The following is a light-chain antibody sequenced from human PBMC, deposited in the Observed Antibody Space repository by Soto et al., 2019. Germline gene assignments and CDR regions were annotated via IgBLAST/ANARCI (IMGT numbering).Light chain of an antibody. CDR1: QSVSSSY. J-gene: IGKJ5*01. V-gene: IGKV3-20*01. CDR3: QQYGSSQIT. CDR2: GAS. Sequence: EIVLTQSPGTLSLSQGERATLSCRASQSVSSSYLAWYQQKPGQAPRLLIYGASSRATGIPDRFSGSGSGTDFTLTISRLEPEDFAVYYCQQYGSSQITFGQGT.